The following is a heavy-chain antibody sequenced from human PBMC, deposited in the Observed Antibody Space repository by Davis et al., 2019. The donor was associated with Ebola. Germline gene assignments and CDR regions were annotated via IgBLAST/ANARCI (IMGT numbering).Heavy chain of an antibody. Sequence: GESLKISCAASGFTFSSYWMHWVRQAPGKGLVWVSRINSDGSSTSYADSVKGRFTISRDNAKNTLYLQMNSLRAEDTAVYYCARDKRTTPFDYWGQGTLVTVSS. D-gene: IGHD1/OR15-1a*01. CDR2: INSDGSST. J-gene: IGHJ4*02. CDR3: ARDKRTTPFDY. V-gene: IGHV3-74*01. CDR1: GFTFSSYW.